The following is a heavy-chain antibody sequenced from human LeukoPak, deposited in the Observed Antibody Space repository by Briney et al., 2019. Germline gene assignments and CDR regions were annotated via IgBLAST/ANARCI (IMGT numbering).Heavy chain of an antibody. J-gene: IGHJ3*02. Sequence: PGGSLRLSCAASGFTFSSYWMSWVRQAPGKGLEWVAFIRYDGSNKYYADSVKGRFTISRDNSKNTLYLQMNSLRAEDTAVYYCAKDPVSHVSAFDIWGQGTMVTVSS. CDR3: AKDPVSHVSAFDI. V-gene: IGHV3-30*02. CDR1: GFTFSSYW. D-gene: IGHD2-21*01. CDR2: IRYDGSNK.